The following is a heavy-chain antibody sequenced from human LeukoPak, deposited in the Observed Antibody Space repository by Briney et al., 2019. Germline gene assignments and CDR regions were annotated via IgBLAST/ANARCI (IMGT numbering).Heavy chain of an antibody. CDR2: IRGSGGGT. J-gene: IGHJ4*02. D-gene: IGHD6-13*01. CDR3: AIFPPGYTSSWYGDY. V-gene: IGHV3-23*01. CDR1: GFTFSSYA. Sequence: GGSLRLSCAASGFTFSSYAMSWVRQAPGKGLEWVSAIRGSGGGTYYADSVKGRFTISRDNSKNTLYLQMNSLRAEDTAIYYCAIFPPGYTSSWYGDYWGQGTLVTVSS.